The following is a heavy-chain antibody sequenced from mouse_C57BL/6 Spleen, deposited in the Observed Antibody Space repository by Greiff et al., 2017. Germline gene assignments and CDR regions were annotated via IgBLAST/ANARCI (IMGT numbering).Heavy chain of an antibody. CDR3: TRVCYYGSSYGYFDY. J-gene: IGHJ2*01. D-gene: IGHD1-1*01. Sequence: QVQLQQSGAELVRPGASVTLSCKASGYTFTDYELHWVKQTPVHGLEWIGAIDPETGGTAYNQKFKGKAILTADKASSTADMELHSLTSEDSAGYYCTRVCYYGSSYGYFDYWGQGTTLTVSA. V-gene: IGHV1-15*01. CDR2: IDPETGGT. CDR1: GYTFTDYE.